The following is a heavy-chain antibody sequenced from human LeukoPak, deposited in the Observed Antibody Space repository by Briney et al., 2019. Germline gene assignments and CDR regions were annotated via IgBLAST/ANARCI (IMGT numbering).Heavy chain of an antibody. J-gene: IGHJ4*02. CDR1: GFTFSSYW. V-gene: IGHV3-7*01. CDR2: IKQDGSEK. D-gene: IGHD6-19*01. Sequence: GGSLRLSCAASGFTFSSYWMSWVRQAPGKGLERVANIKQDGSEKYYVDSVKGRFTISRDNAKNSLYLQMNSLRAEDTAVYYCARDVYSSGWYQFFDYWGEGTLVTVSS. CDR3: ARDVYSSGWYQFFDY.